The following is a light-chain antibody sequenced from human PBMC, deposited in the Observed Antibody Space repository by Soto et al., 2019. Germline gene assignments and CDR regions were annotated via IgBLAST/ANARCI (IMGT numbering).Light chain of an antibody. CDR2: DAS. CDR3: QQRSNWPLT. V-gene: IGKV3-11*01. J-gene: IGKJ4*01. Sequence: DIGMTQSPDTLSLFPGERATLSCWASQSVSAYLAWYQQKPGQAPRLLIYDASKRAAGIPDRFSASGFGTVFNLTISRLEPEDFAVYYCQQRSNWPLTFGGGTKVEIK. CDR1: QSVSAY.